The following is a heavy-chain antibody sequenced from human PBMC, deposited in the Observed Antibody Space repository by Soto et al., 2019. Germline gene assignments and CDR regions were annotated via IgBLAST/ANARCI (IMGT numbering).Heavy chain of an antibody. Sequence: ASVKVSCKASGGTFSSYAISWVRQAPGQGLEWMGGIIPIFGTANYAQKFQGRVTITADKSTSTAYMELSSLRSEDTAVYYCARNRGVVVVVAATAPGWFDPWGQGTLDTVSS. D-gene: IGHD2-15*01. CDR2: IIPIFGTA. CDR3: ARNRGVVVVVAATAPGWFDP. V-gene: IGHV1-69*06. CDR1: GGTFSSYA. J-gene: IGHJ5*02.